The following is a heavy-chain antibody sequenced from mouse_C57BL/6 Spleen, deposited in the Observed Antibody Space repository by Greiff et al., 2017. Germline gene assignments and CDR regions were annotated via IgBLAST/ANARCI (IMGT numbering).Heavy chain of an antibody. CDR3: ARDLLWLRRGVFDY. V-gene: IGHV1-78*01. J-gene: IGHJ2*01. D-gene: IGHD2-2*01. CDR2: IYPRDGST. Sequence: QVQLQQSDAELVKPGASVKISCKVSGYTFTDHTIHWMKQRPEQGLEWIGYIYPRDGSTKYNEKFKGKATLTVDTSSSTAYMQLSSLTSEDSAVYYCARDLLWLRRGVFDYWGQGTTLTVSS. CDR1: GYTFTDHT.